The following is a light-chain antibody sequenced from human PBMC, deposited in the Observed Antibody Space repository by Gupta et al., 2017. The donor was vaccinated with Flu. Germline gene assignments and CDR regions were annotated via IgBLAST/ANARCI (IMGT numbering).Light chain of an antibody. Sequence: PSSPSASVGDRVIVTSRARQRISSYLNWFQQKPGKAPKHLSYAASRVQSGIPSRFSGSGSGTYFTRTIGRLQPEEFATYYCQQCESDGDTFGAGTKLEIK. V-gene: IGKV1-39*01. CDR3: QQCESDGDT. CDR2: AAS. CDR1: QRISSY. J-gene: IGKJ4*01.